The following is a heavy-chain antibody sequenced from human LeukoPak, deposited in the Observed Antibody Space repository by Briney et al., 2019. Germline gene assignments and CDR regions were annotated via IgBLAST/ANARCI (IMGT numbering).Heavy chain of an antibody. Sequence: GRSLRLSCAASGFTFSSYAMHWVRPAPGKGLEWVAVISYDGSNKYYADSVKGRFTISRDNSKNTLYLQMNSLRAEDTAVYYCARDLIVDYYDSSGSWGQGTLVTVSS. CDR2: ISYDGSNK. D-gene: IGHD3-22*01. J-gene: IGHJ4*02. CDR3: ARDLIVDYYDSSGS. V-gene: IGHV3-30-3*01. CDR1: GFTFSSYA.